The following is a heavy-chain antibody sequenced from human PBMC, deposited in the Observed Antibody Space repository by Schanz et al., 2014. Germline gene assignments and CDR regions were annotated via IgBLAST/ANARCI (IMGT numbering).Heavy chain of an antibody. V-gene: IGHV3-23*04. CDR2: LSEGGGGT. CDR1: GFTLSNYA. J-gene: IGHJ3*02. Sequence: EVKMVESGGGLVKPGGSLRLSCAASGFTLSNYAMSWVRQAPGKGLEWVSALSEGGGGTHYADSVRGRFTISSDSSKNTLYLQMSSLRADDTAVYYCAKGRFGELSAFDIWGQGTMVTVSS. D-gene: IGHD3-10*01. CDR3: AKGRFGELSAFDI.